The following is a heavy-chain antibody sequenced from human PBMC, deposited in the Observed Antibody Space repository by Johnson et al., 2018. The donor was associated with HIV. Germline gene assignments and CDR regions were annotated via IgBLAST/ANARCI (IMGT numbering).Heavy chain of an antibody. J-gene: IGHJ3*02. CDR1: GFTFSNY. D-gene: IGHD3-22*01. Sequence: VQLVESGGELVRPGGSLTLSCAASGFTFSNYMSWVRQAPGKGLEWVAVISYDGSNKYYADSVKGRFTISRDNSKNTLYLQMNSLRAEDTAVYYCARDRSTPQPYYYDSSGYRGYSAFDIWGQGTMVTVSS. CDR2: ISYDGSNK. V-gene: IGHV3-30*03. CDR3: ARDRSTPQPYYYDSSGYRGYSAFDI.